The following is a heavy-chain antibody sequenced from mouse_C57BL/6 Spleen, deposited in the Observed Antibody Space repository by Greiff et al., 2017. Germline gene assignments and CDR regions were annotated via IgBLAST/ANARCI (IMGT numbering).Heavy chain of an antibody. CDR3: AKTGLPWYFDV. Sequence: EVKLMESGGGLVKPGGSLKLSCAASGFTFSDYGMHWVRQAPEKGLEWVAYISSGSSTIYYADTVKGRVTISRDNAKNTLFLQMTSLRSEDTAMYYCAKTGLPWYFDVWGTGTTVTVSS. D-gene: IGHD3-1*01. CDR2: ISSGSSTI. V-gene: IGHV5-17*01. J-gene: IGHJ1*03. CDR1: GFTFSDYG.